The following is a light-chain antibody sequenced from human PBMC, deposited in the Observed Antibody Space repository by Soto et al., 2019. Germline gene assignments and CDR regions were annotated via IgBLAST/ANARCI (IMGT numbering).Light chain of an antibody. CDR1: SSDVGAYNY. V-gene: IGLV2-14*01. J-gene: IGLJ3*02. Sequence: QSVLTQPASVSGSPGQSITISCTGTSSDVGAYNYVSWYQQHPGKAPKLMIYEVSNRPLGVSNRFSGSKSGNTASLTISGLQAEDEADYYCNSYTSTSTLVFGGGTKLTVL. CDR2: EVS. CDR3: NSYTSTSTLV.